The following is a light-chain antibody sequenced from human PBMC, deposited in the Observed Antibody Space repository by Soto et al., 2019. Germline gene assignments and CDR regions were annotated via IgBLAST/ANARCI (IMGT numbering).Light chain of an antibody. CDR3: QQYNTNSLT. V-gene: IGKV1-5*03. CDR1: QNINNW. J-gene: IGKJ2*01. Sequence: DIQMTQSPSTLSASVGDRVTITCRASQNINNWLAWYQQKPGKAPKFLIHKASSLESGVPSRFSGRGSGTEFTLTISSLQPDDFATYYCQQYNTNSLTFGQGTKLEI. CDR2: KAS.